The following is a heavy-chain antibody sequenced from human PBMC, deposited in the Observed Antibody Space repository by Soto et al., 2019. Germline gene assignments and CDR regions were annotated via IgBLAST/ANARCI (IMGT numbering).Heavy chain of an antibody. V-gene: IGHV4-34*01. CDR1: GGSFSGYY. Sequence: SETLSLTCAVYGGSFSGYYWSWIRQPPGKGLEWIGEINHSGSTNYNPSLKSRVTISVDTSKNQFSLKLSSVTAADTAVYYCARDIVVVPAAPPKWFDPWGQGTLVTVSS. CDR3: ARDIVVVPAAPPKWFDP. CDR2: INHSGST. J-gene: IGHJ5*02. D-gene: IGHD2-2*01.